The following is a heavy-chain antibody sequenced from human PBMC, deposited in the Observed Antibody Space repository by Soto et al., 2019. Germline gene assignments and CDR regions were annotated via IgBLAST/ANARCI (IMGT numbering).Heavy chain of an antibody. D-gene: IGHD3-10*01. CDR1: GGSISSYY. CDR2: IYYSGST. J-gene: IGHJ5*02. CDR3: ARDPGSGSYYGWFDP. V-gene: IGHV4-59*01. Sequence: SETLSLTCTVSGGSISSYYWSRIRQPPGKGLEWIGYIYYSGSTNYNPSLKSRVTISVDTSKNQFSLKLSSVTAADTAVYYCARDPGSGSYYGWFDPWGQGTLVTVSS.